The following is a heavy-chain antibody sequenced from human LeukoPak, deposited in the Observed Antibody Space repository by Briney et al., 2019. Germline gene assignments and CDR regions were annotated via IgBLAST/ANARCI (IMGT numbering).Heavy chain of an antibody. Sequence: SGGSLRLSCAASGFTFSSYWMHWVRQAPGKGLVWVSRINSDGSSTSYADSVKGRFTISRDNAKNTLYLQMNSLRAEDTAVYYCARSRGSGSYNWFDPWGQGTLVTVSS. D-gene: IGHD3-10*01. CDR1: GFTFSSYW. CDR3: ARSRGSGSYNWFDP. V-gene: IGHV3-74*01. CDR2: INSDGSST. J-gene: IGHJ5*02.